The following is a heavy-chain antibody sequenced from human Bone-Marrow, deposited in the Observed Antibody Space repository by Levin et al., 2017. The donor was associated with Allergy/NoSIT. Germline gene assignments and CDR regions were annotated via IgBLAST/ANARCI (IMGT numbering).Heavy chain of an antibody. CDR3: AKRRATIFGVVPHRLWFDP. D-gene: IGHD3-3*01. V-gene: IGHV3-23*01. Sequence: PGGSLRLSCAASGFTFSSYAMSWVRQAPGKGLEWVSAISGSGGSTYYADSVKGRFTISRDNSKNTLYLQMNSLRAEDTAVYYCAKRRATIFGVVPHRLWFDPWGQGTLVTVSS. J-gene: IGHJ5*02. CDR2: ISGSGGST. CDR1: GFTFSSYA.